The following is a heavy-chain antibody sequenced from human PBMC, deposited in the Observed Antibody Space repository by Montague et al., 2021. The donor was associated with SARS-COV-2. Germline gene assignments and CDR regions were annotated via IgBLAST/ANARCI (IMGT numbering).Heavy chain of an antibody. D-gene: IGHD6-13*01. CDR3: ARGDDHSSASRYVCDS. J-gene: IGHJ4*02. CDR1: GGSINSYY. Sequence: SETLSLTCTVSGGSINSYYWHWLRQSAGTGLEWIGRIYSSGNTNSNPSLASRVIMSVDSYQTQFSLYLNSVTAADAAVSYCARGDDHSSASRYVCDSWGQGALVTVSS. V-gene: IGHV4-4*07. CDR2: IYSSGNT.